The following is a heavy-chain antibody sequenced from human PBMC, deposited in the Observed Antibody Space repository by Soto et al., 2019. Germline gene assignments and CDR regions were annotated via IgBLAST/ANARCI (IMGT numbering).Heavy chain of an antibody. D-gene: IGHD1-1*01. CDR3: ARVQYWYFDL. V-gene: IGHV4-31*03. CDR1: GGSISSYGYY. Sequence: QVQLQESGPGLVKPSQTLSLTCTVSGGSISSYGYYWSWIRQHPGKGLEWIGYTSYSGSTYYNSYLKSRVTLSADTSKTRFSLRLSSVTAADPDVYSCARVQYWYFDLWGRGTLVTVSS. J-gene: IGHJ2*01. CDR2: TSYSGST.